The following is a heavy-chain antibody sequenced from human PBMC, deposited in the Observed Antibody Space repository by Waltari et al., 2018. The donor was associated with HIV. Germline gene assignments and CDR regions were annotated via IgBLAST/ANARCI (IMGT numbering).Heavy chain of an antibody. J-gene: IGHJ6*02. Sequence: QLQLQESGPGLVKPSETLSLTCTVSGGSIRSSSYYWGWIRQPPGKGLEWLGSIYYSGSTYYNPSLKSRVTISVDTSKNQFSLKLSSVTAADTAVYYCARRDGSGWDNYYYGMDVWGQGTTVTVSS. CDR1: GGSIRSSSYY. V-gene: IGHV4-39*01. D-gene: IGHD6-19*01. CDR2: IYYSGST. CDR3: ARRDGSGWDNYYYGMDV.